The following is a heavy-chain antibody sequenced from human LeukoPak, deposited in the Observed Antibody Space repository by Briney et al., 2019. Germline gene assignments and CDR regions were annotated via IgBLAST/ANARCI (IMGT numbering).Heavy chain of an antibody. D-gene: IGHD6-13*01. Sequence: SETLSLTCTVSVYSISSGYYWGWIRQPPGKGLEWIGSIHHSGITYYNPSLKSRVTISVDTSKNQFSLKLSSVTAADTAVYYCARRGKTYSSSWYRGLYFDYWGQGTLVTVSS. J-gene: IGHJ4*02. V-gene: IGHV4-38-2*02. CDR2: IHHSGIT. CDR3: ARRGKTYSSSWYRGLYFDY. CDR1: VYSISSGYY.